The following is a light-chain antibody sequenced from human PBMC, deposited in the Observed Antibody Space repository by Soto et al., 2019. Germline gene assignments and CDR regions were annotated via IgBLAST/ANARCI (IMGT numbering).Light chain of an antibody. CDR3: QQYDSSPRT. CDR1: QSVSSSY. J-gene: IGKJ1*01. CDR2: RTS. Sequence: EIVVTKSPGTLSLSTGERATLSCRASQSVSSSYLAWYQQKPGQAPRLLIYRTSNRATGIPDRFSGSGSGTDFTLTISRLEPEDFAVYWCQQYDSSPRTFGQGTKVDNK. V-gene: IGKV3-20*01.